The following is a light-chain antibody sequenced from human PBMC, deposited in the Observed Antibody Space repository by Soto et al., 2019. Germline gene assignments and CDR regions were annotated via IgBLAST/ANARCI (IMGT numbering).Light chain of an antibody. CDR1: NSNIGNNY. Sequence: QSVLTQPPSVSAAPGQKVTISCSGTNSNIGNNYVSWYQQLPGAAPKLLIYDNDKRPSGTPDRFSGSKSGTSATLGITGLQTGDEAVYHCETWDTGLGGGVFGGGTKLTVL. J-gene: IGLJ3*02. CDR3: ETWDTGLGGGV. V-gene: IGLV1-51*01. CDR2: DND.